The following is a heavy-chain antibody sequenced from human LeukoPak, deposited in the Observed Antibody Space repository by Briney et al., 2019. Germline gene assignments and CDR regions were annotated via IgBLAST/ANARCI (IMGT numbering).Heavy chain of an antibody. J-gene: IGHJ4*02. CDR1: GYTFSSDG. CDR2: ISSYNGNT. V-gene: IGHV1-18*01. CDR3: ARDNDSRDPPHFDY. Sequence: ASVKVSCKASGYTFSSDGISWVRQAPGQGLEWMGWISSYNGNTKYAEKLQGRVTMTTDTSTSTAYMELSSLRSEDTAVYYCARDNDSRDPPHFDYWGQGTLVTVSS. D-gene: IGHD3-16*01.